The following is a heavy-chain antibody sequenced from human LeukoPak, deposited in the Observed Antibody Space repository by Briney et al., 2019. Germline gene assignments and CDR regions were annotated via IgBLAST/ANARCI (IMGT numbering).Heavy chain of an antibody. V-gene: IGHV3-74*01. Sequence: GRSLRLSCAASGFTFSSYWMHWVRQAPGKGLVWVSRINSDGSSTSYADSVKGRFTISRDNAKNTLYLQMNSLRAEDTAVYYCARDPVVRGVTSYYYYGMDVWGQGTTVTVSS. CDR2: INSDGSST. CDR3: ARDPVVRGVTSYYYYGMDV. J-gene: IGHJ6*02. D-gene: IGHD3-10*01. CDR1: GFTFSSYW.